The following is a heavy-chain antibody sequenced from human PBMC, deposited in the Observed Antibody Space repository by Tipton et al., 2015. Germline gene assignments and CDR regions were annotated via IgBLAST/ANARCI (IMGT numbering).Heavy chain of an antibody. CDR1: GYSFTSYW. Sequence: VQLVQSGAEVKKPGESLKISCKGSGYSFTSYWIGWVRQMPGKGLELMGIIYPGDSETTYSPSFQGQVTISADKSISPAYLQWSSLKASDTAMYYCAGHRDSSGYYQHDGFNIWGQGTMVTVSS. CDR3: AGHRDSSGYYQHDGFNI. D-gene: IGHD3-22*01. CDR2: IYPGDSET. J-gene: IGHJ3*02. V-gene: IGHV5-51*01.